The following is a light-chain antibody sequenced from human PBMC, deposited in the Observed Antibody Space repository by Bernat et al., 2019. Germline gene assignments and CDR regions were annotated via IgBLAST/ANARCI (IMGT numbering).Light chain of an antibody. CDR2: GAS. J-gene: IGKJ1*01. CDR3: QQYGSSAWT. V-gene: IGKV3-20*01. CDR1: QSVSSTY. Sequence: EIVLTQSPGTLSLSPGERATLSCRAGQSVSSTYLAWYQQKPDQAPRLLIYGASSRATGIPDRFSGGGSGTDFTLTISRLEPEDFAVYYCQQYGSSAWTFGRGTKVEIK.